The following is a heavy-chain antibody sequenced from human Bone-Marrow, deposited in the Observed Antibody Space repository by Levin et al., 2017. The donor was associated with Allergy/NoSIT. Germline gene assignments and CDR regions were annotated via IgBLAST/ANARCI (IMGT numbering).Heavy chain of an antibody. V-gene: IGHV1-69*13. J-gene: IGHJ3*02. CDR3: ARDLGLGYCSSASCPTGAFDI. D-gene: IGHD2-2*01. Sequence: ASVKVSCKASGGTFRNNAISWVRQAPGQGLEWMGGIIPVFGTTNYAQSFQGRVTMIADESTSTAYMELSSLKSEDTAVYYCARDLGLGYCSSASCPTGAFDIWGQGTMVTVSS. CDR1: GGTFRNNA. CDR2: IIPVFGTT.